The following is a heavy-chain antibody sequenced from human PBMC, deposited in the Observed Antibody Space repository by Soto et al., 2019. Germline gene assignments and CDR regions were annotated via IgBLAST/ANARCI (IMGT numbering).Heavy chain of an antibody. CDR1: SYSISGGFY. CDR2: IYHSGSA. V-gene: IGHV4-38-2*01. Sequence: PSETLSLTCAVSSYSISGGFYWAWIRQPPGKGLEWIGNIYHSGSAHYNPSLKSRVTMSVDTSKNNFPLRLTSVTAADTAVYYCARVTIFEYWFDPWGQGILVTAPQ. J-gene: IGHJ5*02. D-gene: IGHD3-3*01. CDR3: ARVTIFEYWFDP.